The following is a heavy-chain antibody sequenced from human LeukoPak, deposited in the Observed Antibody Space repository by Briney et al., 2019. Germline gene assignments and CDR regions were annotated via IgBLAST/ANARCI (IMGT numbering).Heavy chain of an antibody. J-gene: IGHJ4*02. Sequence: GGSLRLSCAASGFTFSSYAMSWVRQAPGKGLEWVSAISGSGGSTYYADSVKGRFTISRDNSKNTLYLQMNSLRAEDTAVYYCAVMQWLVQYFDYWGQGTLVTVSS. CDR3: AVMQWLVQYFDY. CDR2: ISGSGGST. CDR1: GFTFSSYA. V-gene: IGHV3-23*01. D-gene: IGHD6-19*01.